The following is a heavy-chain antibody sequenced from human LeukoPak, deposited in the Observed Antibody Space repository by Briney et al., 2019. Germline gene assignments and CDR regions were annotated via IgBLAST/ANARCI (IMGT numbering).Heavy chain of an antibody. Sequence: GAPVKVSCKGSGYTPPEFSIHWVGQAPGKGLEWMGGFDPENGETIYAQKFQGRVTMTEDTSTDTAYMELSSLRSEDTAVYYCAADLQPVGSWGQGTLVTVSS. J-gene: IGHJ5*02. CDR2: FDPENGET. CDR3: AADLQPVGS. CDR1: GYTPPEFS. D-gene: IGHD6-13*01. V-gene: IGHV1-24*01.